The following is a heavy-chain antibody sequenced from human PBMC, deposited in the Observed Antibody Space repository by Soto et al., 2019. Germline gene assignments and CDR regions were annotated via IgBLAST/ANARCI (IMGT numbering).Heavy chain of an antibody. CDR1: GFTFSSYL. D-gene: IGHD1-1*01. Sequence: GGSLRLSCAASGFTFSSYLMHWVRQAPGKGLVWVSRINSDGSSTSYADSVKGRFTISRDNAKNSLYLQMNSLRAEDTAVYYCARETTRLAFGIWGQGTMVTVSS. CDR2: INSDGSST. J-gene: IGHJ3*02. CDR3: ARETTRLAFGI. V-gene: IGHV3-74*01.